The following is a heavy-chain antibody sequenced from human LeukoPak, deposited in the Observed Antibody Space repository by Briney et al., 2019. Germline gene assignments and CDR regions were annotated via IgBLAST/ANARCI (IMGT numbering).Heavy chain of an antibody. V-gene: IGHV1-2*02. J-gene: IGHJ5*02. CDR2: INPNSGGT. D-gene: IGHD3-9*01. CDR1: GYTFTGHY. Sequence: ASVKVSFKASGYTFTGHYMHWVRQAPGQGLEWMGLINPNSGGTNYAQKFQGRVTMTRDTSINTAYMELRRLKSDDTAVYYGARDHFDWLSNWFDPWGQGTLVTVSS. CDR3: ARDHFDWLSNWFDP.